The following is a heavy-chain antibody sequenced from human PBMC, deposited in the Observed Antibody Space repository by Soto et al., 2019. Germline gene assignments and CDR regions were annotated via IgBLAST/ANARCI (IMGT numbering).Heavy chain of an antibody. CDR3: VRDLAD. CDR2: INADGSTT. CDR1: GFSFSSYW. Sequence: EVQLVESGGGSVQPGGSLRLSCAASGFSFSSYWMHWGRQAPGKGPVWVSRINADGSTTGYADTVKSRFTISRDNDKNTLHVQMNSLRVEHTAVYYCVRDLADWGQGTLVTVSS. J-gene: IGHJ4*02. V-gene: IGHV3-74*01.